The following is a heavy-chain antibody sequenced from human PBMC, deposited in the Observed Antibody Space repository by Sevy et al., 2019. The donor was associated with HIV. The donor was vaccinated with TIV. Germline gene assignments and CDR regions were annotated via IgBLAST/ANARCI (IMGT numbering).Heavy chain of an antibody. V-gene: IGHV3-15*01. D-gene: IGHD3-22*01. Sequence: GGSLRLSCAASGLSFSNAWMAWVRQAPGKGLEWVGRIRSETGGGTTDLDEFAKGKFTISREDPTNTLYLQMNSLKTEDTAVYYCAIDHRRDGMIVVPFEKWGLGTLVTVSS. CDR1: GLSFSNAW. CDR3: AIDHRRDGMIVVPFEK. CDR2: IRSETGGGTT. J-gene: IGHJ4*02.